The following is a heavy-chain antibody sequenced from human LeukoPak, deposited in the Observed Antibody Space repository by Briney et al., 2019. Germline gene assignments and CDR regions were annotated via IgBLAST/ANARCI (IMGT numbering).Heavy chain of an antibody. Sequence: GGSLRLSCAASGFIFSPYAMSWVRQAPGKGLEWVAVISYDGSNKYYADSVKGRFTISRDNSKNTLYLQMNSLRAGDTAVYYCARDKERSYDYWGQGTLVTVSS. CDR3: ARDKERSYDY. CDR2: ISYDGSNK. V-gene: IGHV3-30-3*01. J-gene: IGHJ4*02. D-gene: IGHD1-1*01. CDR1: GFIFSPYA.